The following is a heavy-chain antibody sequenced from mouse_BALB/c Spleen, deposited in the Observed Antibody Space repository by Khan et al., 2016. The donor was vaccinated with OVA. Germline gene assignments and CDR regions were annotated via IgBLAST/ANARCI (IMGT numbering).Heavy chain of an antibody. Sequence: EVQLQQSGTVLARPGASVKMSCKASGYSFTSYWMHWVKQRPGQGLEWIGAIYPGNSETRYNQKFKGKAKLTAVTSASTAYMELSSLTNEDSAVYCCTRSYDSYYFDYWGQGTTLTVSS. J-gene: IGHJ2*01. CDR2: IYPGNSET. CDR1: GYSFTSYW. V-gene: IGHV1-5*01. D-gene: IGHD2-4*01. CDR3: TRSYDSYYFDY.